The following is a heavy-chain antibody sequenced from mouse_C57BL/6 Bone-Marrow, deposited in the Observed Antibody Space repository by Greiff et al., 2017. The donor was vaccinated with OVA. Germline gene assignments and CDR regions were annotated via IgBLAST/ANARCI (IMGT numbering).Heavy chain of an antibody. J-gene: IGHJ1*03. CDR3: AREGYYYGYWYFDV. CDR1: GFTFSSYA. CDR2: ISDGGSYT. Sequence: EVQRVESGGGLVKPGGSLKLSCAASGFTFSSYAMSWVRQTPEKRLEWVATISDGGSYTYYPDNVKGRFTISRDNAKNNLYLQMSHLKSEDTAMYYCAREGYYYGYWYFDVWGTGTTVTVSS. V-gene: IGHV5-4*01. D-gene: IGHD1-1*01.